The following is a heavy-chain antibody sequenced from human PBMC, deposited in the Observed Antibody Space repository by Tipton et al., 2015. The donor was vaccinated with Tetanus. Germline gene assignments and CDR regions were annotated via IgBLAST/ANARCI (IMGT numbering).Heavy chain of an antibody. V-gene: IGHV4-34*01. Sequence: TLSLTCAVYGGSFSGYYWSWIRQPPGKGLEWIGEINHSGSTNYNPSLKSRVTISVDTSKTQFSRKLSSVTAADPAVYYCARGPARRVPAAGWFDPWGQGTLVTVSS. D-gene: IGHD6-13*01. CDR3: ARGPARRVPAAGWFDP. J-gene: IGHJ5*02. CDR2: INHSGST. CDR1: GGSFSGYY.